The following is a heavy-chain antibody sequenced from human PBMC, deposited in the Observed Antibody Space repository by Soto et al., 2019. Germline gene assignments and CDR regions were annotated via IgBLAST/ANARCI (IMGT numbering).Heavy chain of an antibody. CDR2: VYYSGTT. Sequence: SETLSLTCSVSGGSVSNKIYYWSWIRQPPGKRLEWIGYVYYSGTTNYNPSLKSRVTISVDLSKNQFSLRLSSVTTADTALYYCARTTAVPNTLRSRYFFDYWGQGTLVTVS. CDR1: GGSVSNKIYY. J-gene: IGHJ4*02. CDR3: ARTTAVPNTLRSRYFFDY. V-gene: IGHV4-61*01. D-gene: IGHD4-17*01.